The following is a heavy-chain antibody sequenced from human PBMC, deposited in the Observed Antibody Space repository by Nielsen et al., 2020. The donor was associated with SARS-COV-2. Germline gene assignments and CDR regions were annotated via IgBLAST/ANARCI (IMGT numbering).Heavy chain of an antibody. V-gene: IGHV3-30*18. J-gene: IGHJ5*02. CDR2: ISYDGSNK. CDR1: GFTFSSYG. Sequence: GGSLRLSCAASGFTFSSYGMHWVRQAPGKGLEWVAVISYDGSNKYYADSVKGRFTISRDNSKNTLYLQMNSLRAEDTAVYYCANLLADHWGQGTLVTVSS. CDR3: ANLLADH.